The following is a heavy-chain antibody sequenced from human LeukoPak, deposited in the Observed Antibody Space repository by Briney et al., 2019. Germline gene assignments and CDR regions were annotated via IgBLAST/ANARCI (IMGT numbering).Heavy chain of an antibody. CDR2: ISSSSGYI. CDR1: GFTFSSYS. Sequence: GGSLRLSCAASGFTFSSYSMNWVRQAPGKGLEWVSSISSSSGYIYYADSVKGRFTISRDNAKNSLYLQMNSLRAEDTAVYYCARDQGGSSYGDNEDGMDVWGQGTTVTVSS. V-gene: IGHV3-21*01. J-gene: IGHJ6*02. D-gene: IGHD4-17*01. CDR3: ARDQGGSSYGDNEDGMDV.